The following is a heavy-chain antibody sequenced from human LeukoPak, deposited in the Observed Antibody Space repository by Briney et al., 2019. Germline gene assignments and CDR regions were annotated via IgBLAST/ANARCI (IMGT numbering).Heavy chain of an antibody. J-gene: IGHJ4*02. CDR3: ARADYDYVWGSYRLVDY. V-gene: IGHV1-2*02. Sequence: EASVKVSCKASGYTFTGYYMHWVRQAPGQGLEWMGWINPNSGGTNYAQKFQGRVTMTRDTSISTAYMELSRLRSDDTAVYYCARADYDYVWGSYRLVDYWGQGTLVTVSS. CDR1: GYTFTGYY. CDR2: INPNSGGT. D-gene: IGHD3-16*02.